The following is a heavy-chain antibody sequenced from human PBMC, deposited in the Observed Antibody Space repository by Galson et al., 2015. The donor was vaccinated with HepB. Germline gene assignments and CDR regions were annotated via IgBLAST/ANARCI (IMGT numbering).Heavy chain of an antibody. D-gene: IGHD3-16*01. V-gene: IGHV3-23*01. CDR1: GFTFSNYG. CDR3: AKVWGLKFGGVINAFDI. Sequence: SLRLSCAASGFTFSNYGMAWVRQAPGKGLEWVSGIRGSASSTYYADSVKGRFTISRDNSKNTLYLQTSSPRAEDTAVYYCAKVWGLKFGGVINAFDIWGQGTMVTVSS. CDR2: IRGSASST. J-gene: IGHJ3*02.